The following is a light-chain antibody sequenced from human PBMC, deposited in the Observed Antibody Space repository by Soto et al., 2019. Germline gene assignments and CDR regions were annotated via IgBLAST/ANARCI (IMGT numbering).Light chain of an antibody. CDR1: QDIGND. CDR3: LQDYNYPRT. Sequence: IQMTQSPSSMSASVGDRVTITCRASQDIGNDLGWYQQKPGKAPRLLISTASPLESGVPARFSGSGSGTHFILTISSLQPEDFATYFCLQDYNYPRTFGQGTQVEI. CDR2: TAS. J-gene: IGKJ1*01. V-gene: IGKV1-6*01.